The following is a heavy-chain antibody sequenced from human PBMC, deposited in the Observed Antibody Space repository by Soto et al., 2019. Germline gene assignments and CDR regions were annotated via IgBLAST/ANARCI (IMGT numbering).Heavy chain of an antibody. V-gene: IGHV4-59*08. D-gene: IGHD4-17*01. J-gene: IGHJ4*02. CDR3: ATINLNTVTPDY. CDR1: GGSISSYY. Sequence: SETLSLTCTVSGGSISSYYWSWIRQPPGKGLEWIGYIYYSGSTNYNPSLKSRVTISVDTSKNQFSLKLTSVTAADTAVYYCATINLNTVTPDYWGQGTLVTVS. CDR2: IYYSGST.